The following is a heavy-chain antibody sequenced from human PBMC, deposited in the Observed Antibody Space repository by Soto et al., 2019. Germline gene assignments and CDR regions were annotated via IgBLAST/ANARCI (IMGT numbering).Heavy chain of an antibody. CDR2: ISAYNGDT. CDR1: GYTLTSYG. V-gene: IGHV1-18*01. Sequence: ASVKGSCKASGYTLTSYGISWVRQAPGQGLEWMGWISAYNGDTNYAQKLQGRVTMTTDTSTSTAYMELSRLRSDDTAVYYCARDGGYCGGDCYSGNHYYYGMDVWGQGTTVTVSS. J-gene: IGHJ6*02. CDR3: ARDGGYCGGDCYSGNHYYYGMDV. D-gene: IGHD2-21*02.